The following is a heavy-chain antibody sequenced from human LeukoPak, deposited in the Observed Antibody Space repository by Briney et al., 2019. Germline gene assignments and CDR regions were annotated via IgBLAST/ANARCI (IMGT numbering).Heavy chain of an antibody. D-gene: IGHD4-11*01. CDR2: ISASGNIA. CDR1: GFIFSEFY. J-gene: IGHJ2*01. Sequence: PGGSLRLSCEVSGFIFSEFYMTWVRQAPGKGLEWVSYISASGNIAYYTDSVKGRFTMSSDNAKNSLYLQMSSLRVDDTAVYYCAREGPYSEYGDWYFELWGRGTVVTVSS. V-gene: IGHV3-11*01. CDR3: AREGPYSEYGDWYFEL.